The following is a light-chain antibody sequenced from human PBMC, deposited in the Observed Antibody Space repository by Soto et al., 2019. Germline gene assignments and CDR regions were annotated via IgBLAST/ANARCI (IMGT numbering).Light chain of an antibody. CDR1: RSVSTW. V-gene: IGKV1-5*01. CDR2: DAS. Sequence: DIQMTQSPSTLSASVGDRVTITCRASRSVSTWLAWYQQKPGKAPKFLIYDASRLEDGVPSRFSGSGSGTEFTLTISSLQPDDFATYYCQQYNSYPYTFGQGTKLEIK. J-gene: IGKJ2*01. CDR3: QQYNSYPYT.